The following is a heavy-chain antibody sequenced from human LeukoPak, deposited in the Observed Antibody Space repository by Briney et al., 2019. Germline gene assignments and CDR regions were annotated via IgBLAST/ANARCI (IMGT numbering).Heavy chain of an antibody. CDR3: ARAIVVVPAAPIDY. Sequence: GGSLRLSCAASGFTLSDHYMDWVRQAPGKGLEWVAVISYDGSNKYYADSVKGRFTISRDNSKNTLYLQMNSLRAEDTAVYYCARAIVVVPAAPIDYWGQGTLVTVSS. D-gene: IGHD2-2*01. V-gene: IGHV3-30*01. CDR2: ISYDGSNK. J-gene: IGHJ4*02. CDR1: GFTLSDHY.